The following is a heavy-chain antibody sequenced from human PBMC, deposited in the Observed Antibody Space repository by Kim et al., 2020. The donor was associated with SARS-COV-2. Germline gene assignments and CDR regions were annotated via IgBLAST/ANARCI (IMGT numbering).Heavy chain of an antibody. CDR2: ISTYSGDT. Sequence: ASVKVSCKASGYTFTNYGINWVRQAPGQGLEWMGWISTYSGDTNYAQKFQGRVTMTTDTSTSTAYMELRSLRSDDTAVYYCAREFNWNLFFYYFAMEVWGRGTTVTVS. J-gene: IGHJ6*02. D-gene: IGHD1-7*01. V-gene: IGHV1-18*01. CDR1: GYTFTNYG. CDR3: AREFNWNLFFYYFAMEV.